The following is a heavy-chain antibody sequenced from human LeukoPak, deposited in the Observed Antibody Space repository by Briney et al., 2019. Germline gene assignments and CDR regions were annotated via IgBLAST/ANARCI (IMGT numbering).Heavy chain of an antibody. CDR1: GYRFTSYW. V-gene: IGHV5-51*01. CDR3: ARRGGYDYGGNFYAFDI. CDR2: IYPGDSDT. J-gene: IGHJ3*02. D-gene: IGHD4-23*01. Sequence: EESLKISCKGSGYRFTSYWIGWVRQMPGKGLEWMGIIYPGDSDTRYSPSFQGQVTISADKSISTAYLQWSSLKASDTAMYYCARRGGYDYGGNFYAFDIWGQGTMVTVSS.